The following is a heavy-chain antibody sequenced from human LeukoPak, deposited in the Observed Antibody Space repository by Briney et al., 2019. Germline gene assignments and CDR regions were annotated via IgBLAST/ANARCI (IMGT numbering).Heavy chain of an antibody. J-gene: IGHJ4*02. CDR1: GFLFSGFG. D-gene: IGHD1-14*01. V-gene: IGHV3-30*18. CDR3: VKEVHPPRREITPGE. Sequence: GGSLRLPCAASGFLFSGFGIHGAAQAPGKGLEGLAVVSHIGIHQYSPHSVRGRFTISKDNFRNSVFLQVDSLGADDTAVYYCVKEVHPPRREITPGEWGQGTLVVVDS. CDR2: VSHIGIHQ.